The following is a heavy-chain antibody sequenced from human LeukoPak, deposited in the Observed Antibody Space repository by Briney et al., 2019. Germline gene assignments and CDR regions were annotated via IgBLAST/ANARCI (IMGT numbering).Heavy chain of an antibody. CDR2: INPSSGGT. CDR3: ARDEGPTDFDN. Sequence: ASVKVSCKASGYTFTGYYLNWVRQAPGQGLEWMGWINPSSGGTKYAQKFQGRVTMTRDTSISTAYMELSSLRSDDTAVYYCARDEGPTDFDNWGQRTLPTVSS. V-gene: IGHV1-2*02. CDR1: GYTFTGYY. J-gene: IGHJ4*02.